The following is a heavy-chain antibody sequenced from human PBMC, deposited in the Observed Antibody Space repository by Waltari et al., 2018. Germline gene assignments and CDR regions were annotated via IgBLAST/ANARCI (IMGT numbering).Heavy chain of an antibody. V-gene: IGHV3-33*01. CDR2: MWFDGTSK. CDR3: GRDFVGSVDY. Sequence: QVQLVESGGGVVQPGRSLRLSCAASGFTFSSYAMHWVRQAPGKGLDGGTLMWFDGTSKEYADSVKGRFTASRDNSKNTLYLQMDSLRAEDTAVYYCGRDFVGSVDYWGQGTLVTVSS. D-gene: IGHD1-1*01. CDR1: GFTFSSYA. J-gene: IGHJ4*02.